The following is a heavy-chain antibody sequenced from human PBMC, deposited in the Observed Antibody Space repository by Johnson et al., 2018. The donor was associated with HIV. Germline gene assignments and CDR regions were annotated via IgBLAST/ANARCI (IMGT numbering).Heavy chain of an antibody. CDR3: AREGRGVDACDI. J-gene: IGHJ3*02. CDR2: ISSGGSTK. CDR1: GFTFSSYE. D-gene: IGHD2-15*01. V-gene: IGHV3-48*03. Sequence: VQLVESGGGLVQPGGSLRLSCAASGFTFSSYEMHWVRQAPGKGLEWVAFISSGGSTKYYADSVKGRFTISRDTAKNPLYLQMNSLRDVDTAVYYCAREGRGVDACDIWGQATMVTVSA.